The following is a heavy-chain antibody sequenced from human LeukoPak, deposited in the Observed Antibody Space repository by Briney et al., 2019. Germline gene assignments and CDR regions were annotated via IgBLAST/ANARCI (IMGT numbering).Heavy chain of an antibody. V-gene: IGHV3-66*02. CDR2: LYADGKT. D-gene: IGHD3-10*01. CDR1: GFTVNSNY. CDR3: ARGGGYYGIDY. J-gene: IGHJ4*02. Sequence: GGSLRLPCAASGFTVNSNYLNWVRQAPGKGLEWVSVLYADGKTYYADSVKGRFTISRDNSKNNLYLQMNSLRPEDTAVYYCARGGGYYGIDYWGQGTLVTVSS.